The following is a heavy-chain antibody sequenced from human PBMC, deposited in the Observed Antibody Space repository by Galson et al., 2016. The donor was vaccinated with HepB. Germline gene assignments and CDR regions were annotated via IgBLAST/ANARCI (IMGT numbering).Heavy chain of an antibody. Sequence: ETLSLTCTVSGYSISSGYYWGWIRQPPGKGLEWSGSIYHSGNNYYNPSLKSRVTISVDTSKNQFSLKLSSVTAADTAVYYCARGDWNYGFDSWGQGTLVTVSS. V-gene: IGHV4-38-2*02. J-gene: IGHJ4*02. CDR2: IYHSGNN. D-gene: IGHD1-7*01. CDR1: GYSISSGYY. CDR3: ARGDWNYGFDS.